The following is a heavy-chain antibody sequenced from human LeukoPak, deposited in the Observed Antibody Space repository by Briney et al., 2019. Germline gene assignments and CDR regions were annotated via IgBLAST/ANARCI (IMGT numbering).Heavy chain of an antibody. D-gene: IGHD5-18*01. CDR3: ARATDTAMVQAWFGY. J-gene: IGHJ4*02. Sequence: PGGSLRLSCAASGFTFSSYWMSWVRQAPGKGLERVANIKQDGSEKYYVDSVKGRFTISRDNAKNSLYLQMNSLRAEDTAMYYCARATDTAMVQAWFGYWGQGTLVTVSS. CDR2: IKQDGSEK. V-gene: IGHV3-7*01. CDR1: GFTFSSYW.